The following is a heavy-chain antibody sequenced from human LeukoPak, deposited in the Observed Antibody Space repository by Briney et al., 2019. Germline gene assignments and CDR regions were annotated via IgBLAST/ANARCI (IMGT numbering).Heavy chain of an antibody. CDR3: TRDPHSSGYYSY. D-gene: IGHD3-22*01. J-gene: IGHJ4*02. CDR2: IYSGSGT. Sequence: GGSLRLSCAASGFIVSSNYMSWVRQAPGMGLEWVSVIYSGSGTYYADSVKGRFTISRDNSKNTVYLQMNSLRAEDTAVYYCTRDPHSSGYYSYWGQGTLVTVSS. CDR1: GFIVSSNY. V-gene: IGHV3-53*01.